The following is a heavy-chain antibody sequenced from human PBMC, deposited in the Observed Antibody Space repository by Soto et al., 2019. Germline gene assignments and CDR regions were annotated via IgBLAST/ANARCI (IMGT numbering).Heavy chain of an antibody. V-gene: IGHV4-59*08. D-gene: IGHD6-19*01. CDR3: ARQVGGWAPWYFDY. J-gene: IGHJ4*02. Sequence: PSETLSLTCTVSGGSISSYYWSWIRQPPGKGLEWIGYIYYSGSTNYNPSLKSRVNISVDTSKNQFSLKLSSVTAADTAVYYCARQVGGWAPWYFDYWGQGTLVTVSS. CDR2: IYYSGST. CDR1: GGSISSYY.